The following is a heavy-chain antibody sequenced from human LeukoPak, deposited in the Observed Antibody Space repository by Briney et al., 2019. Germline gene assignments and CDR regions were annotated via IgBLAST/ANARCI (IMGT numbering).Heavy chain of an antibody. D-gene: IGHD5-12*01. CDR2: ISWNSGSA. Sequence: GGSLRHSCAASGFTFDDYSMHWVRQAPGKGLAWVSGISWNSGSAGYADSVKGRFTISRDSAKNSLYLQMNSLRTEDTALYYCAKDRTYSAYAALDYWGQGTLVTVSS. V-gene: IGHV3-9*01. CDR3: AKDRTYSAYAALDY. CDR1: GFTFDDYS. J-gene: IGHJ4*02.